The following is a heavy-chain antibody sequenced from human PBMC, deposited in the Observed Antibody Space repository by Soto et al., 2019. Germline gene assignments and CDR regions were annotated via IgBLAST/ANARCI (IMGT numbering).Heavy chain of an antibody. Sequence: SVKVSCKASGGTFSSYAISWVRQAPGQGLEWMGGIIPIFGTANYAQKFQGRVTITADESTSTAYMELSSLRSEDTAVYYCARAGGSITMVRGVYYYYYGMDVWGQGTTVTVSS. J-gene: IGHJ6*02. CDR1: GGTFSSYA. D-gene: IGHD3-10*01. CDR2: IIPIFGTA. V-gene: IGHV1-69*13. CDR3: ARAGGSITMVRGVYYYYYGMDV.